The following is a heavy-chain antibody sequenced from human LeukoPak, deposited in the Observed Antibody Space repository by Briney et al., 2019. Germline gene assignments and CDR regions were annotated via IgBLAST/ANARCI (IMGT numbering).Heavy chain of an antibody. V-gene: IGHV3-48*04. CDR1: GFTFSSYS. J-gene: IGHJ4*02. CDR2: MSSSSSTI. Sequence: SGGSLRLSCAASGFTFSSYSMNWVRQAPGKGLEWVSYMSSSSSTIYYADSVKGRFTISRDNAKNSLYLQMNSLRAEDTAVYYCARDYGGSSPFDYWGQGTLVTVSS. D-gene: IGHD4-23*01. CDR3: ARDYGGSSPFDY.